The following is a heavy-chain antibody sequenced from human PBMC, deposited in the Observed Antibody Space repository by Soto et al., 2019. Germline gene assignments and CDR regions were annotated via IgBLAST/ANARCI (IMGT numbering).Heavy chain of an antibody. CDR3: ARGSSMGARIIDY. D-gene: IGHD6-6*01. V-gene: IGHV3-74*01. CDR1: GFTFSSRW. Sequence: GGSLRLSCAASGFTFSSRWMHWVRQVPGKGLVWVSRINTDGSTATYADTVKGQITISRDKAKNTLYLQKKSLKAEDKAVFYCARGSSMGARIIDYWGLGTLVTVSS. J-gene: IGHJ4*02. CDR2: INTDGSTA.